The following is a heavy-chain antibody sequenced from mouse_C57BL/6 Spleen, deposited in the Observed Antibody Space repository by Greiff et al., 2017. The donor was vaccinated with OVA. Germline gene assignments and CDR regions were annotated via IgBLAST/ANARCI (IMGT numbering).Heavy chain of an antibody. CDR2: INPSNGGT. CDR3: ARSTVDWYFDV. J-gene: IGHJ1*03. D-gene: IGHD5-1*01. CDR1: GYTFTRYW. V-gene: IGHV1-53*01. Sequence: QVQLQQPGTELVKPGASVKLSCKASGYTFTRYWMHWVKQRPGQGLEWIGNINPSNGGTTYNEKFKSKATLTVDKSSSTAYMQLSSLTSEDSAVYYCARSTVDWYFDVWGTGTTVTVSS.